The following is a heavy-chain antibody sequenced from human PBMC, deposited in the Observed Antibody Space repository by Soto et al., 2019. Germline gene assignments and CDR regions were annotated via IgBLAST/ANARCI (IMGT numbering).Heavy chain of an antibody. V-gene: IGHV1-18*01. J-gene: IGHJ5*02. Sequence: QVQLVQSGAEVKKPGASVKVSCKASGYTFTSYGISWVRQAPGQGLEWMGWISAYNGNTNYAQKLQGRVTMTTDTSTSTGYRELRSLRADDTAVYYCARDAPNNYVAKYNWFDPWGQGTLVTVSS. CDR2: ISAYNGNT. D-gene: IGHD4-4*01. CDR1: GYTFTSYG. CDR3: ARDAPNNYVAKYNWFDP.